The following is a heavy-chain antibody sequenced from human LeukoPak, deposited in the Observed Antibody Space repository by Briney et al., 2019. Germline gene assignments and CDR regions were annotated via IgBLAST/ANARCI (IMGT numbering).Heavy chain of an antibody. Sequence: GGSLRLSCAAPGFTFSSYAMSWVRQAPGKGLEWVSAISGSGAATYYADSVKGRFTISRDNPRKTLYLQMTNLRAEDTAVYYCARADTVGDYWGQGTLVTVSS. V-gene: IGHV3-23*01. D-gene: IGHD4-11*01. CDR3: ARADTVGDY. CDR1: GFTFSSYA. J-gene: IGHJ4*02. CDR2: ISGSGAAT.